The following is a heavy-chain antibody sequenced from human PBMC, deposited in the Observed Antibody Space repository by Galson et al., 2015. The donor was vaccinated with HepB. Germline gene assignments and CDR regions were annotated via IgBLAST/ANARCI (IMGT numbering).Heavy chain of an antibody. J-gene: IGHJ3*02. V-gene: IGHV3-7*03. CDR2: IKQDGSEK. CDR1: GFTFSSYW. Sequence: SLRLSCAASGFTFSSYWMSWVRQAPGKGLEWVANIKQDGSEKYYVDSVKGRFTISRDNAKNSLYLQMNSLRAEDTAVYYCARDLGRVVGAFDIWGQGTMVTVSP. D-gene: IGHD2-21*01. CDR3: ARDLGRVVGAFDI.